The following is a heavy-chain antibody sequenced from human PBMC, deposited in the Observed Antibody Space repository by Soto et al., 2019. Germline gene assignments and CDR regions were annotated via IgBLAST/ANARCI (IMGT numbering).Heavy chain of an antibody. V-gene: IGHV1-2*02. CDR2: INPNSGGT. D-gene: IGHD3-10*01. CDR3: ARAGYYYGSGSYFDMDV. CDR1: GYTFTGYY. J-gene: IGHJ6*02. Sequence: ASVKVSCKASGYTFTGYYMHWVRQAPGQGLEWMGWINPNSGGTNYAQKFQGRVTMTRDTSISTAYMELSRLRSDDTAAYYCARAGYYYGSGSYFDMDVWGQGTTVTVSS.